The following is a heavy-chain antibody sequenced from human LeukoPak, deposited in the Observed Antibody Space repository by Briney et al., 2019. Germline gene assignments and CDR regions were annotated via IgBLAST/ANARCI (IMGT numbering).Heavy chain of an antibody. J-gene: IGHJ6*03. Sequence: GGSLRLSCTASGFTFSDYAMSWVRQAPGKGLEGVGFIRSKAYGGTTEYAASVKGRFTISRDDSKSIAYLQMNSLKTEDTAVYYCTRDPYYYDSSGYYFYYMDVWGKGTTVTISS. CDR2: IRSKAYGGTT. CDR1: GFTFSDYA. V-gene: IGHV3-49*04. CDR3: TRDPYYYDSSGYYFYYMDV. D-gene: IGHD3-22*01.